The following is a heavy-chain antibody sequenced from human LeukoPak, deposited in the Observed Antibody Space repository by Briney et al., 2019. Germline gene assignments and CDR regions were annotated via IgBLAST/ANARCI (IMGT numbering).Heavy chain of an antibody. Sequence: GGSLRLSRAASGFTFSNYAMTWVRQAPGKGLEWVSSISASGDRTYYTESVKGRFTVSRDNSKNTLYLQMNSLRAEDTAVYYCAGIVGATTDAFDIWGQGTMVTVSS. J-gene: IGHJ3*02. D-gene: IGHD1-26*01. CDR1: GFTFSNYA. CDR2: ISASGDRT. CDR3: AGIVGATTDAFDI. V-gene: IGHV3-23*01.